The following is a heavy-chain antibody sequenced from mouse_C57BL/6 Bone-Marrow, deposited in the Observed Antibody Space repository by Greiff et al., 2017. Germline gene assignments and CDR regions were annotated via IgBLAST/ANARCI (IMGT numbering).Heavy chain of an antibody. V-gene: IGHV5-9-1*02. CDR1: GFTFSSYA. J-gene: IGHJ3*01. CDR2: ISSGGDYI. CDR3: TRAYYGSSYLAWFAY. D-gene: IGHD1-1*01. Sequence: EVQLVESGEGLVKPGGSLKLSCAASGFTFSSYAMSWVRQTPEKRLEWVAYISSGGDYIYYADTVKGRFTISRDNARNTLYLQMSSLKSEDTAMYYCTRAYYGSSYLAWFAYWGQGTLVTVSA.